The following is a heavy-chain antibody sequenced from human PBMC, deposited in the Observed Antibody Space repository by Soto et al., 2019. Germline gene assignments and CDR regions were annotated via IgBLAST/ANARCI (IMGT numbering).Heavy chain of an antibody. CDR2: IYWDDDK. D-gene: IGHD3-3*01. CDR3: AHRVLRTVFGLVTSTAIYLDF. Sequence: QITLNESGPTLVKPTQTLTLTCTFSGFSLTTSGVGVGWIRQSPGKAPEWLALIYWDDDKRYSPSLKSRLTITKDTSKNQVVLTMANLDPADTATYYCAHRVLRTVFGLVTSTAIYLDFWGQRTPVALSS. J-gene: IGHJ4*02. CDR1: GFSLTTSGVG. V-gene: IGHV2-5*02.